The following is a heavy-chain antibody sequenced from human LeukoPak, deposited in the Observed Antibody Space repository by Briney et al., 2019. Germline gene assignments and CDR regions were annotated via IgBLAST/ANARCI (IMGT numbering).Heavy chain of an antibody. D-gene: IGHD1-26*01. CDR1: GGSISSHY. CDR3: ARRPSGSNPFDY. V-gene: IGHV4-59*11. J-gene: IGHJ4*02. Sequence: SETLPLTCTVSGGSISSHYWSWIRQPPGKGLEWIGYIYYNGSTNYNPSLKSRVTISVDTSKNQFSLKLSSVTAADTAVYYCARRPSGSNPFDYWGQGTLVTVSS. CDR2: IYYNGST.